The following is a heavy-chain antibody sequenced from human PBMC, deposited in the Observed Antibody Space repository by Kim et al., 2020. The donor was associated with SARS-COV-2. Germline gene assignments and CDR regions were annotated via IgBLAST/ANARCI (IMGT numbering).Heavy chain of an antibody. CDR1: GISFANWA. Sequence: ASVKVSCKASGISFANWAFHWVRQAPGQGLEWMGWINGGNGNTKYSEKFQGRVTITRDTSAKAVFLEMTSLTSEDTAVFYCATIHGSGRANSFDPWGQG. CDR2: INGGNGNT. D-gene: IGHD3-10*01. J-gene: IGHJ5*02. V-gene: IGHV1-3*01. CDR3: ATIHGSGRANSFDP.